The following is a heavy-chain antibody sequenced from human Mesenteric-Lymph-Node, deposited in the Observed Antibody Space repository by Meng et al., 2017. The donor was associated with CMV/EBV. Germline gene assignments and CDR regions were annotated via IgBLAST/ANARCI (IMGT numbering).Heavy chain of an antibody. Sequence: SCKASGYTCTGYDMHWVRQAPGQGLEWMGWINPNSGGTNYAQKFQGRVTMTRDTSISTAYMELSRLRSDDTAVYYCARDQSGSYHYWGQGTLVTVSS. CDR3: ARDQSGSYHY. J-gene: IGHJ4*02. D-gene: IGHD1-26*01. V-gene: IGHV1-2*02. CDR1: GYTCTGYD. CDR2: INPNSGGT.